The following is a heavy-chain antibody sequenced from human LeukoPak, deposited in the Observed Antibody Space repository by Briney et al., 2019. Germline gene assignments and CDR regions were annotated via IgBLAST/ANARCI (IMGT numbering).Heavy chain of an antibody. Sequence: GGSLRLSCAASGFTFSNYAMSWVRQAPGKGLEWVSSISGSGTNTYYADSVKGRFTISRDNSKNTLYLQMTSLRAEDTAVYYCAKDQVWIVVGSFDYWGQGTLVTVSS. CDR1: GFTFSNYA. D-gene: IGHD3-22*01. V-gene: IGHV3-23*01. CDR3: AKDQVWIVVGSFDY. CDR2: ISGSGTNT. J-gene: IGHJ4*02.